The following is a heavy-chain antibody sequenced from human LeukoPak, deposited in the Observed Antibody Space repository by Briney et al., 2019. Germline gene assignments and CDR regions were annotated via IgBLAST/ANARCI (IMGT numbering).Heavy chain of an antibody. D-gene: IGHD3-3*01. Sequence: ASVKVSCKASGYTFTSYGISWVRQAPGQGLEWMGWISGHNGNTNSAQKLQGRVSMTTDTSTSTAYMELRSLRSDDTAVYYCARDRSPDFWSGDYRDAFDIWGQGTMVTVSS. CDR3: ARDRSPDFWSGDYRDAFDI. V-gene: IGHV1-18*01. J-gene: IGHJ3*02. CDR2: ISGHNGNT. CDR1: GYTFTSYG.